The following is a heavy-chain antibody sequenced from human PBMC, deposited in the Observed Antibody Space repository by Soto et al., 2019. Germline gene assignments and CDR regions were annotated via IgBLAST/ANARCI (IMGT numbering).Heavy chain of an antibody. V-gene: IGHV1-69*13. CDR2: IIPIFGTA. J-gene: IGHJ4*02. CDR3: ARVPNYYDSSGPN. Sequence: ASVKVSCKASGGTFSSYAISWVRQAPGQGLEWMGGIIPIFGTANYAQKFQGRVTITADESTSTDYMELSSLRSEDTAVYYCARVPNYYDSSGPNWGQGTLVTVSS. D-gene: IGHD3-22*01. CDR1: GGTFSSYA.